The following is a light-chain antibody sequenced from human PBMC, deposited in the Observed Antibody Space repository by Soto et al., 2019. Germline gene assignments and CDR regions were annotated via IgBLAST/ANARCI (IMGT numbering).Light chain of an antibody. V-gene: IGKV3-15*01. CDR3: QQYNTWTWT. Sequence: EIVMTQSPATLSMSPGERATLSCRASQSVGTNVAWFQQKPGQPPRLLMYGASTWATGIPVRFSGSGSGTDFTLTISSLQSEDFEIYYCQQYNTWTWTFGQGTKVEVK. CDR2: GAS. CDR1: QSVGTN. J-gene: IGKJ1*01.